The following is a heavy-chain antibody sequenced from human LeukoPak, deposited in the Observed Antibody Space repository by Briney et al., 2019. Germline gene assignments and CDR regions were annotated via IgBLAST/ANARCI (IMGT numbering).Heavy chain of an antibody. Sequence: GGSLRLSCTGSGFTFGDYSMDWVRQAPGKGLEWVAFIRSKAHGGTTEYAASVKGRFTFSRDDSRSVAYLQMNNLRTEDTAVYYCAGDQVYYDFWSAYWGQGTLVTVSS. CDR2: IRSKAHGGTT. CDR3: AGDQVYYDFWSAY. D-gene: IGHD3-3*01. V-gene: IGHV3-49*04. CDR1: GFTFGDYS. J-gene: IGHJ4*02.